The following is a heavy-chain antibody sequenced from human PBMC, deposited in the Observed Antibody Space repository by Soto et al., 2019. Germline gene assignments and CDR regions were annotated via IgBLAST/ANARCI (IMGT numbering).Heavy chain of an antibody. Sequence: SVKVSCKASGGTFSSYAISWVRQAPGQGLEWMGGIIPIFGTANYAQKNQGRDKITADESTSTAYKELSSLRSEDTSVYYCARGAGYSYGYYYYGMDVWGQGTTVTVSS. V-gene: IGHV1-69*13. D-gene: IGHD5-18*01. CDR2: IIPIFGTA. CDR3: ARGAGYSYGYYYYGMDV. CDR1: GGTFSSYA. J-gene: IGHJ6*02.